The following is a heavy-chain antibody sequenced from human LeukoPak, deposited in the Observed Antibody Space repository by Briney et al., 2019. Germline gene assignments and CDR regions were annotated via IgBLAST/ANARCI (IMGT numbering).Heavy chain of an antibody. CDR1: GFTFSSYE. V-gene: IGHV3-48*03. CDR2: ISSSGTTI. CDR3: ARDVWLFGTY. Sequence: GGSLRLSCAASGFTFSSYEMNWVRQAPEKGLEWISYISSSGTTIYYADSVRGRFTISRDNAMNSLYLQMNSLRAEDTAVYYCARDVWLFGTYWGQGTLVTVSS. J-gene: IGHJ4*02. D-gene: IGHD2-21*01.